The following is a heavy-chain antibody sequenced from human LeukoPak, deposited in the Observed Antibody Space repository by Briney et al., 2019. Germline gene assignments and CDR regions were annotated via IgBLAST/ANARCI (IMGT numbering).Heavy chain of an antibody. CDR1: GFTFSSYA. CDR2: ISAGGSST. J-gene: IGHJ4*02. V-gene: IGHV3-23*01. CDR3: TKQLVPSYFDY. Sequence: GGSLRLSCAASGFTFSSYAMSWVRQAPGKGLEWVSTISAGGSSTYYADSVKGRFTVSRDSSTNALYLQMNSLRAEDTAVYYCTKQLVPSYFDYWGQGTLVTVSS. D-gene: IGHD6-6*01.